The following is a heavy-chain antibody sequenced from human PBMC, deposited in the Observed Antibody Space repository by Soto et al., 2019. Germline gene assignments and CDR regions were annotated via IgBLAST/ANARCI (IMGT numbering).Heavy chain of an antibody. J-gene: IGHJ6*02. CDR2: INAGNGNT. V-gene: IGHV1-3*01. CDR1: GYTFTSYA. Sequence: ASVKVSCKASGYTFTSYAMHWVRQAPGQRLEWMGWINAGNGNTKYSQKFQGRVTITRDTSASTAYMELSSLRSEDTAVYYCARGPTTVPPRDYYYGMDVWGQGTTVTVSS. D-gene: IGHD4-17*01. CDR3: ARGPTTVPPRDYYYGMDV.